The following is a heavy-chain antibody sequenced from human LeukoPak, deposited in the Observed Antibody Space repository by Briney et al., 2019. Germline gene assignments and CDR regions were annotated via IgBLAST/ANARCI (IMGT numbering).Heavy chain of an antibody. D-gene: IGHD1-1*01. CDR2: IYDSGGS. Sequence: SQTLSLTCTVSGGSITSGDYYWSWIRQSPGTGLEWIGYIYDSGGSYYNPSLRSRVTISIDRSKNQLSLKLSSVTAADTAVYYCARTKDTTVIMFDNWGQGTLVTVSS. V-gene: IGHV4-30-4*01. CDR3: ARTKDTTVIMFDN. J-gene: IGHJ5*02. CDR1: GGSITSGDYY.